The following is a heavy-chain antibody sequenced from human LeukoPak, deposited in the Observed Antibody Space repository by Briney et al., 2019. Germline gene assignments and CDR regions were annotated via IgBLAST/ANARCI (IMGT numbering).Heavy chain of an antibody. D-gene: IGHD6-13*01. CDR3: ARDRGGSSPYYFDY. Sequence: SETLSLTCTVSGGSVSDYYWSWIRQPAGKGLEWIGRIYTSGSTNYNPSLKSRVTMSVDTSKNQFSPKLSSVTAADTAVYYCARDRGGSSPYYFDYWGQGTLVTVSS. CDR1: GGSVSDYY. CDR2: IYTSGST. J-gene: IGHJ4*02. V-gene: IGHV4-4*07.